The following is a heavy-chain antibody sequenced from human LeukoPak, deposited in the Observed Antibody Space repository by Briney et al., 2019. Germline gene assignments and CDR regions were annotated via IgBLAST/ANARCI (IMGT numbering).Heavy chain of an antibody. CDR2: ISYDGSNK. V-gene: IGHV3-30-3*01. D-gene: IGHD3-16*02. CDR3: ARVWGSYQSDY. Sequence: GGSLRLSCAASGFTFSSYAMHWVRQAPGKGLEWVAVISYDGSNKYYADSVKGRFTISRDNVENSLYLQMNSLRVEDTAVYYCARVWGSYQSDYWGQGTLVTVSS. CDR1: GFTFSSYA. J-gene: IGHJ4*02.